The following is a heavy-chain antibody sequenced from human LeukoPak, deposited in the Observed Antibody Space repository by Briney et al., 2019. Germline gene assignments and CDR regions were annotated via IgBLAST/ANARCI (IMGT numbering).Heavy chain of an antibody. CDR1: GFTFSSYS. CDR3: ARGLGQQLVLAFDI. V-gene: IGHV3-21*01. D-gene: IGHD6-13*01. Sequence: GGSLRLSCAASGFTFSSYSMNWVRQAPGKGLEWVSSISSSSSYIYYADSVKGRFTISRDNAKNSLYLQMNSLRAEDTAVYYCARGLGQQLVLAFDIWGQGTMVTVSS. J-gene: IGHJ3*02. CDR2: ISSSSSYI.